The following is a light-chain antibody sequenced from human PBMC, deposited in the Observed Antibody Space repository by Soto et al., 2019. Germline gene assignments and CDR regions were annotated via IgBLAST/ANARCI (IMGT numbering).Light chain of an antibody. CDR2: SPS. J-gene: IGKJ1*01. CDR1: QGINSY. CDR3: QWTYNAPRT. Sequence: DLQLTQSPSSLSASVGDRVTITCRVSQGINSYLNWYRQKPGKVLKLLIYSPSNLQSGVPSRFSGSGSGTDFTLTISSLQPEDVAIYYGQWTYNAPRTFGQGTKVEIK. V-gene: IGKV1-27*01.